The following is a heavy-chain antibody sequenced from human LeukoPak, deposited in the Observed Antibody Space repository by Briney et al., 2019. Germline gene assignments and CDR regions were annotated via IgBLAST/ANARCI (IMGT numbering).Heavy chain of an antibody. V-gene: IGHV4-31*03. J-gene: IGHJ4*02. D-gene: IGHD1-1*01. Sequence: PSQTLSLTCTVSGDSISSGGHYWNWLRQRPGKGLEWIGYIFHTGSTYYNPSLKSRVTISVDTSKNQFSLKLSSVTAADTAVYYCARSPGIWNEYRRLEYWGQGALVTVSS. CDR3: ARSPGIWNEYRRLEY. CDR2: IFHTGST. CDR1: GDSISSGGHY.